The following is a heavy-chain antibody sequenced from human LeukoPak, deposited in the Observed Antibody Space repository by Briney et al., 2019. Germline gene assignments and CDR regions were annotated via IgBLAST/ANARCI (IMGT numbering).Heavy chain of an antibody. CDR1: GFTFSNVW. CDR3: TTDLTWGLYYYGMDV. CDR2: IKSKTDGGTT. V-gene: IGHV3-15*01. J-gene: IGHJ6*02. Sequence: GGSLRLSCAASGFTFSNVWMSWVRQAPGKGLEWVGRIKSKTDGGTTDYAAPVKGRFTISRDDSKNTLYLQMNSLKTEDTAVYYCTTDLTWGLYYYGMDVWGQGTTVTVSS. D-gene: IGHD7-27*01.